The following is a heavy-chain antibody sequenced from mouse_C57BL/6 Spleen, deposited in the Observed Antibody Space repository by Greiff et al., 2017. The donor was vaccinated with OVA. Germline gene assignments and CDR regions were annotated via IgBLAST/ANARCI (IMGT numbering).Heavy chain of an antibody. CDR1: GYTFTDYE. CDR3: TRSNYGSRYFDV. D-gene: IGHD1-1*01. Sequence: VKLQESGAELVRPGASVTLSCKASGYTFTDYEMHWVKQTPVHGLEWIGAIDPETGGTAYNQKFKGKAILTADKSSSTAYMELRSLTSEDSAVYYCTRSNYGSRYFDVWGTGTTVTVSS. V-gene: IGHV1-15*01. J-gene: IGHJ1*03. CDR2: IDPETGGT.